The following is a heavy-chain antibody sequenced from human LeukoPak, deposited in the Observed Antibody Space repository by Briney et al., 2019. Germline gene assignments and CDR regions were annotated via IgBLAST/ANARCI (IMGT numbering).Heavy chain of an antibody. D-gene: IGHD3-3*01. V-gene: IGHV1-2*02. CDR3: ARLGGITIFGVVISYYMDV. J-gene: IGHJ6*03. CDR1: GYTFTGYY. Sequence: ASVKVSCKASGYTFTGYYMHWVRQAPGQGLEWMGWINPNSGGTNYAQKFQGRVTLTTDTSTSTAYMELRSLRSDDTAVYYCARLGGITIFGVVISYYMDVWGKGTTVTVSS. CDR2: INPNSGGT.